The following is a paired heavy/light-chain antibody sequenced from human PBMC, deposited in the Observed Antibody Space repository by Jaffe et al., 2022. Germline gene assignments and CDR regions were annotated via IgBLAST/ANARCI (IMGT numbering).Light chain of an antibody. Sequence: DIQMTQSPSSVSVSVGDRVTITCRASQGISRWLAWYQQKTGEAPKLLIYAASSLQSGVPSRFSGSGSGTDFTLSISSLQPEDFATYYCQQTNSFPYTFGGGTKVEIK. CDR1: QGISRW. CDR2: AAS. V-gene: IGKV1-12*01. J-gene: IGKJ4*01. CDR3: QQTNSFPYT.
Heavy chain of an antibody. CDR3: AREGRQISDSFDI. V-gene: IGHV3-74*01. CDR1: GFTFSSHW. Sequence: EVQLVESGGGLVQPGGSLRLSCAASGFTFSSHWMYWVRQVPGKGLVCVSRINGDGTSTNYADSVKGRFTISRDNAKNTLSLQMNSLRAEDTAVYYCAREGRQISDSFDIWGQGTMVTVSS. CDR2: INGDGTST. J-gene: IGHJ3*02.